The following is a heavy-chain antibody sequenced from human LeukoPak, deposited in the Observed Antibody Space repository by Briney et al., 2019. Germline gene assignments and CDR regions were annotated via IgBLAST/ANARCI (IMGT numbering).Heavy chain of an antibody. CDR2: IKQDGSEK. D-gene: IGHD3-3*01. CDR1: GFTFSSYW. CDR3: ARERRPYYDYWSGYYTYYYYYYMDV. V-gene: IGHV3-7*01. J-gene: IGHJ6*03. Sequence: GGSLRLSCAASGFTFSSYWMSWVRQAPGKGLEWVANIKQDGSEKYYVDSVKGRFTISRDNAKNSLYLQMNSLRAEDTAVYYCARERRPYYDYWSGYYTYYYYYYMDVWGKGTTVTVSS.